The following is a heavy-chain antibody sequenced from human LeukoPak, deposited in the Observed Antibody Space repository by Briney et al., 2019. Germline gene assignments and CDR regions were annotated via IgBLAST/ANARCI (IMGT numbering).Heavy chain of an antibody. J-gene: IGHJ4*02. CDR2: IDDCGST. CDR1: GGSISSSNW. CDR3: ATGDLGAPEY. Sequence: SETLSLTCAVSGGSISSSNWWSWVRQPPGKGLEWIGYIDDCGSTYYNPSLKSRITISVDTSKNQFSLKLSSVTAADTAVYYCATGDLGAPEYWGQGTLVTVSS. D-gene: IGHD1-26*01. V-gene: IGHV4-4*02.